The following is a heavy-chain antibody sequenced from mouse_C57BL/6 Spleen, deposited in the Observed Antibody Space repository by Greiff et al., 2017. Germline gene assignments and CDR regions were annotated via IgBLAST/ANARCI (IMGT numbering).Heavy chain of an antibody. D-gene: IGHD1-1*01. Sequence: QVQLKQSGAELVKPGASVKLSCKASGYTFTEYTIHWVKQRSGQGLEWIGWFYPGSGSIKYNEKFKDKATLTADKSSSTVYMELSRLTSEDSAVYFCARREEGDYGSPYAMDYWGQGTSVTVSS. CDR3: ARREEGDYGSPYAMDY. CDR1: GYTFTEYT. J-gene: IGHJ4*01. V-gene: IGHV1-62-2*01. CDR2: FYPGSGSI.